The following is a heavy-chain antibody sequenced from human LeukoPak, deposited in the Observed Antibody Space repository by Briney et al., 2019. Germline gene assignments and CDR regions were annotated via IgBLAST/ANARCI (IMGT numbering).Heavy chain of an antibody. J-gene: IGHJ4*02. D-gene: IGHD1-26*01. CDR2: TSYDGSNQ. CDR3: ARIVGATWIDY. CDR1: GFTFSYFA. Sequence: GGSLRLSCAASGFTFSYFAMHWVRQAPGKGLEWVAFTSYDGSNQFYAVSVKGRFTISRDNSKNTLFLQMNSLRAEDTAVYYCARIVGATWIDYWGQGTLVTVSS. V-gene: IGHV3-30-3*01.